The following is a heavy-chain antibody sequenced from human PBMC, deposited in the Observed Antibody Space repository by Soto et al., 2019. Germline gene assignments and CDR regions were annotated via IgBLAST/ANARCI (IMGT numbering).Heavy chain of an antibody. Sequence: GGSLRLSCAASGFTFDDYAMHWVRQAPGKGLEWVSGISWNSDNIGYADSVRGRFTISRDNAKNSLYLQMNSLRAEDTALYYCAKDRRDGYNLVFDYWGQGTLVTV. CDR3: AKDRRDGYNLVFDY. J-gene: IGHJ4*02. V-gene: IGHV3-9*01. D-gene: IGHD5-12*01. CDR2: ISWNSDNI. CDR1: GFTFDDYA.